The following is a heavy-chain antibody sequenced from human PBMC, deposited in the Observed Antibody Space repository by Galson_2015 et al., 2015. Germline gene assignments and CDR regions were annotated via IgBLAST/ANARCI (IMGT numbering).Heavy chain of an antibody. CDR1: GFTFSSYA. Sequence: SLRLSCAASGFTFSSYAMSWVRQAPGKGLEWVSAISGSGGSTYYADSVKGRFTISRDNSKNTLYLQMNSLRAEDTAVYYCAKDSTVTTYLVSYYGMDVWGQGTTFTVSS. D-gene: IGHD4-17*01. J-gene: IGHJ6*02. CDR2: ISGSGGST. V-gene: IGHV3-23*01. CDR3: AKDSTVTTYLVSYYGMDV.